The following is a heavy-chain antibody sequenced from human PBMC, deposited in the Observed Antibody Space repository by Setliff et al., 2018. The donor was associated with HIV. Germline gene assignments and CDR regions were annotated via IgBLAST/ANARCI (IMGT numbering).Heavy chain of an antibody. CDR3: ARDNTAFDI. Sequence: ASVKVSCKSSGGSFSKYLFTWVRQAPGQGLEWMGSIIPIFNTGNYAQKFQNRVTMTRDTSTSTIYMELNSLTSEDTAVYYCARDNTAFDIWGQGTMVTVSS. J-gene: IGHJ3*02. V-gene: IGHV1-69*05. CDR1: GGSFSKYL. CDR2: IIPIFNTG. D-gene: IGHD2-2*02.